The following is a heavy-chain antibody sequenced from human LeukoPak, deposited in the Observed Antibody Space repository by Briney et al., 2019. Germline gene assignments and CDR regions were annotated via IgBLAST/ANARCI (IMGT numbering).Heavy chain of an antibody. J-gene: IGHJ4*02. V-gene: IGHV4-34*01. CDR3: ARGSAGDY. Sequence: PSETLSLNCAVYGWTISGYYWSWMRKAPGKGLEGIREINRSGRSNYNTSHKSRVTTSVNTSKNPFFQKLSSVTAAATAVYYWARGSAGDYWGQGTLVTVSS. D-gene: IGHD3-10*01. CDR1: GWTISGYY. CDR2: INRSGRS.